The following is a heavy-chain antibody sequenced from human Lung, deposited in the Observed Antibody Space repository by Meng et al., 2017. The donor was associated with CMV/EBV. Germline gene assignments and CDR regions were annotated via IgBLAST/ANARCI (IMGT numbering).Heavy chain of an antibody. Sequence: GGSLRLSCAASGFTFSSYAMHWVRQAPGKGLEYVSAISSNGGSTYYADSVKGRFTISRDNSKNTLYLQMGSLRAEDMAVYYCARDHEYDFWSGYVDYWGQGXLVTVSS. V-gene: IGHV3-64*02. CDR2: ISSNGGST. CDR3: ARDHEYDFWSGYVDY. CDR1: GFTFSSYA. J-gene: IGHJ4*02. D-gene: IGHD3-3*01.